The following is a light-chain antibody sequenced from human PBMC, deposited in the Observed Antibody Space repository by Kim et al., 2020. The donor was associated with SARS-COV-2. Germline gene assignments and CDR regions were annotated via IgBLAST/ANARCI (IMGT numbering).Light chain of an antibody. V-gene: IGLV2-18*02. CDR3: SSYTSSSTWV. CDR2: EVS. CDR1: SSDFGSYNR. J-gene: IGLJ3*02. Sequence: GQSVTISCTGTSSDFGSYNRVSWYQQPPGTAPKLMIYEVSNRPSGVPDRFSGSKSGNTASLTISGLQAEDEADYYCSSYTSSSTWVFGGGTKLTVL.